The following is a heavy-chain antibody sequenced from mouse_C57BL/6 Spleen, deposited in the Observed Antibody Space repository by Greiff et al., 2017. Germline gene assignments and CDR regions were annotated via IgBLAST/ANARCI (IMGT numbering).Heavy chain of an antibody. J-gene: IGHJ2*01. D-gene: IGHD2-5*01. CDR1: GFTFSSYT. CDR2: ISGGGGNT. V-gene: IGHV5-9*01. CDR3: ARLGYSNYNFDY. Sequence: EVQVVESGGGLVKPGGSLKLSCAASGFTFSSYTMSWVRQTPEKRLEWVATISGGGGNTYYPDSVKGRFTISRDNAKNTLYLQMSSLRSEDTALYYCARLGYSNYNFDYWGQGTTLTVSS.